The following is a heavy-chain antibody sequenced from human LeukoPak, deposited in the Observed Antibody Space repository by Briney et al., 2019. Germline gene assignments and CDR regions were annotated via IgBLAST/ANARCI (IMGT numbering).Heavy chain of an antibody. Sequence: SETLSFTCTVSGGSISSYYWSWIRQPPGKGLEWIGYIYYSGSTNYNPSLKSRVTISVDTSKNQFSLKLSSVTAADTAVYYCARAYSPYYFDYWGQGTLVTVSS. D-gene: IGHD2-21*01. CDR1: GGSISSYY. CDR2: IYYSGST. CDR3: ARAYSPYYFDY. V-gene: IGHV4-59*01. J-gene: IGHJ4*02.